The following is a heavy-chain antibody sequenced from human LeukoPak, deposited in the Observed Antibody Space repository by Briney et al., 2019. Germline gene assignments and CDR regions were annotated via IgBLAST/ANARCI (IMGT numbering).Heavy chain of an antibody. Sequence: PGRSLRLSCVASGFTFSSYAMHWVCQAPGRGLERGAVISYDGSNKYYADSVKGRFTISRDNSKNTLYLQMNSLRAEDTAVYYCAKDRGHYDILTGYYIPVYFDYWGQGTLVTVSS. V-gene: IGHV3-30-3*01. CDR3: AKDRGHYDILTGYYIPVYFDY. CDR1: GFTFSSYA. J-gene: IGHJ4*02. CDR2: ISYDGSNK. D-gene: IGHD3-9*01.